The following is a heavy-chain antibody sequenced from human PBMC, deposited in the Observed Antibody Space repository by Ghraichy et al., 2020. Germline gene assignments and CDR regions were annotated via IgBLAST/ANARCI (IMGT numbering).Heavy chain of an antibody. J-gene: IGHJ6*02. CDR3: ARAGGAPSSSWYHPYYYYYYGMDV. D-gene: IGHD6-13*01. CDR1: GYTFTSYD. V-gene: IGHV1-8*01. CDR2: MNPNSGNT. Sequence: ASVKVSCKASGYTFTSYDINWVRQATGQGLEWMGWMNPNSGNTGYAQKFQGRVTMTRNTSISTAYMELSSLRSEDTAVYYCARAGGAPSSSWYHPYYYYYYGMDVWGQGTTVTVSS.